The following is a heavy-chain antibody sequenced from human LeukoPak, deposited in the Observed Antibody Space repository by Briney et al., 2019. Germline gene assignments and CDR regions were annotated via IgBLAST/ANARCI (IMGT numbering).Heavy chain of an antibody. D-gene: IGHD6-6*01. J-gene: IGHJ3*02. CDR2: MNPNSGNT. CDR1: GYTFTSYD. Sequence: GASVKVSCKASGYTFTSYDINWVRQATGQGLEWMGWMNPNSGNTGYAQKFQGRVTMTRSTSISTAYLQWSSLKASDTAMYYCARRVWQLVRDDAFDIWGQGTMVTVSS. V-gene: IGHV1-8*01. CDR3: ARRVWQLVRDDAFDI.